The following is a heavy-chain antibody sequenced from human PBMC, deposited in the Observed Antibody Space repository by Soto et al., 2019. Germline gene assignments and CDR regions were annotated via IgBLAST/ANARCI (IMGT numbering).Heavy chain of an antibody. V-gene: IGHV4-59*01. D-gene: IGHD3-10*01. Sequence: LSLTCTVSGGSISSYYWSWIRQPPGKGLEWIGYIYYSGSTNYNPSLKSRVTISVDTSKNQFSLKLSSVTAADTAVYYCARSPVPYYYGSGVYGGWFDPWGQGTLVTVS. CDR1: GGSISSYY. J-gene: IGHJ5*02. CDR3: ARSPVPYYYGSGVYGGWFDP. CDR2: IYYSGST.